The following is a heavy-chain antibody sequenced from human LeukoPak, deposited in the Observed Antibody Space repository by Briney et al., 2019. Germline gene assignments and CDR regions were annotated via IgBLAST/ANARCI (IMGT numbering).Heavy chain of an antibody. V-gene: IGHV3-21*01. CDR2: ISSSSSYI. J-gene: IGHJ6*03. Sequence: GGSLRLSCAASGFTFSTYSMNWVRQAPGKGLEWVSSISSSSSYIYYADSVKGRFTISRDNAKNSLYLQMNSLRAEDTAVYYCAKEARYFDWLSVYYYYYMDVWGKGTTVTVSS. CDR1: GFTFSTYS. CDR3: AKEARYFDWLSVYYYYYMDV. D-gene: IGHD3-9*01.